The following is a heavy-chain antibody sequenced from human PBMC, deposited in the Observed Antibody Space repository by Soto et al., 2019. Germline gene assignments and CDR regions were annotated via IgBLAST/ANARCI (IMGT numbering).Heavy chain of an antibody. CDR1: GYTFTGYY. V-gene: IGHV1-2*04. CDR2: INPNSGGT. CDR3: ARDLVSSGWPYYYGMDV. Sequence: ASVKVSCKASGYTFTGYYMHWVRQAPGQGLEWMGWINPNSGGTNYAQKIQGWVTMTRDTSISTAHMELSRLRSDDTAVYYSARDLVSSGWPYYYGMDVWGQGTTVTVSS. J-gene: IGHJ6*02. D-gene: IGHD6-19*01.